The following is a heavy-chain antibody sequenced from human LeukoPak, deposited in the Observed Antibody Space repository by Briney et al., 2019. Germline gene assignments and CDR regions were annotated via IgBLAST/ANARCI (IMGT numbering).Heavy chain of an antibody. CDR2: INHSGST. V-gene: IGHV4-39*07. CDR3: ARDGYYGSGRLDY. CDR1: GGSVSSGSYY. Sequence: SETLSLTCTVSGGSVSSGSYYWSWIRQPPGKGLEWIGEINHSGSTNYNPSLKSRVTISVDTSKNQFSLKLSSVTAADTAVYYCARDGYYGSGRLDYWGQGTLVTVSS. J-gene: IGHJ4*02. D-gene: IGHD3-10*01.